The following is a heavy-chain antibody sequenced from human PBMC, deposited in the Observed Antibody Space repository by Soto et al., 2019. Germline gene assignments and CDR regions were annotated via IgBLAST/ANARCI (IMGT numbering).Heavy chain of an antibody. CDR3: AKGSPEYSSSFDY. Sequence: PGGSLRLSCAASGLSFSAYAMSWVRQAPGKGLEWVSAISGSGDYTYYADSVKGRFTISRDNSKNTLYLQMNSLRAEDTAVYYCAKGSPEYSSSFDYWGQGALVTVSS. V-gene: IGHV3-23*01. J-gene: IGHJ4*02. CDR1: GLSFSAYA. D-gene: IGHD6-6*01. CDR2: ISGSGDYT.